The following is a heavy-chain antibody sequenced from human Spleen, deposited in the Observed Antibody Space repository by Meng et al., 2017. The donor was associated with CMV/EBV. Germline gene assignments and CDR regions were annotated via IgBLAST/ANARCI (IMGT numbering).Heavy chain of an antibody. Sequence: SETLSLTCAVYGGSFSGYYWSWIRQHPGKGLEWIGEINHSGSTNYNPSLKSRVTISVDTSKNQFSLKLSSVTAADTAVYYCARQAPMVRGVIGPRYYYYGMDVWGQGTTVTVSS. CDR3: ARQAPMVRGVIGPRYYYYGMDV. CDR1: GGSFSGYY. J-gene: IGHJ6*02. CDR2: INHSGST. D-gene: IGHD3-10*01. V-gene: IGHV4-34*01.